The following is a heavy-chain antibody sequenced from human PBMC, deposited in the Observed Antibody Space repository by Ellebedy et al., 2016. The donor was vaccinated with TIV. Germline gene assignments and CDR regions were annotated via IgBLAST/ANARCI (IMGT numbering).Heavy chain of an antibody. J-gene: IGHJ4*02. CDR2: ISSSSSYI. V-gene: IGHV3-21*01. CDR1: GFTFSSYW. CDR3: ARDRCSSTSCYTFDY. D-gene: IGHD2-2*02. Sequence: GGSLRLSXAASGFTFSSYWMSWVRQAPGKGLEWVSSISSSSSYIYYADSVKGRFTISRDNAKNSLYLQMNSLRAEDTAVYYCARDRCSSTSCYTFDYWGQGTLVTVSS.